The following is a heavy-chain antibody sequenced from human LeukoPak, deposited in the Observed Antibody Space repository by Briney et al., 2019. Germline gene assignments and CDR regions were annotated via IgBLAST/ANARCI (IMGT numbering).Heavy chain of an antibody. CDR1: GFSLSSYW. D-gene: IGHD3-22*01. CDR2: ISYDGSNK. J-gene: IGHJ4*02. V-gene: IGHV3-30-3*01. Sequence: GGSLRLSCAVSGFSLSSYWMSWVRQAPGKGLEWVAVISYDGSNKYYADSVKGRFTISRDNSKNTLYLQMNSLRAEDTAVYYCARDYYDSSGYYPYWGQGTLVTVSS. CDR3: ARDYYDSSGYYPY.